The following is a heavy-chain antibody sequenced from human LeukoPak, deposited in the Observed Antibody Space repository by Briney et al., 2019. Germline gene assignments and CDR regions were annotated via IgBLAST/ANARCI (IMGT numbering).Heavy chain of an antibody. CDR3: ATSLSGWFGPSAYY. Sequence: GGSLRLSCAASGFAFSSYEMSWVRQATGKGLEWISFICGDDRAIHYADSVRGRFTIFADHAKNSVYLQMDSLRAEDTAVYYCATSLSGWFGPSAYYWGQGTPVTVSS. CDR2: ICGDDRAI. D-gene: IGHD6-19*01. CDR1: GFAFSSYE. V-gene: IGHV3-48*03. J-gene: IGHJ4*02.